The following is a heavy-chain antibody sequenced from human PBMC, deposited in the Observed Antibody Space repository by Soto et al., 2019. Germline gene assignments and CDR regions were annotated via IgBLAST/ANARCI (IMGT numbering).Heavy chain of an antibody. J-gene: IGHJ4*02. D-gene: IGHD3-22*01. CDR1: GFTFSIYA. CDR2: ISTNGGST. CDR3: VKGEYYYDSSGYYPFDY. V-gene: IGHV3-64D*06. Sequence: GGSLRLSCSASGFTFSIYAMHWVRQAPGKGLEYVSSISTNGGSTHYADPVKGRFTISRDNSKNTQYLQMSSLRADDTAVYYCVKGEYYYDSSGYYPFDYWGQGTLVTVSS.